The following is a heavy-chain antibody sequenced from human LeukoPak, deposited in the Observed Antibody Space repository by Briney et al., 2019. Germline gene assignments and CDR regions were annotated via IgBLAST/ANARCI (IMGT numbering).Heavy chain of an antibody. CDR1: GFTFSNYV. J-gene: IGHJ4*02. V-gene: IGHV3-21*04. CDR3: ARDRNGGNTYYFDY. CDR2: ISSSSSYI. Sequence: TAGGSLRLSCAASGFTFSNYVMNWVRQAPGKGLEWVSSISSSSSYIYYADPVKGRFTISRDNAKNSLYLQMNSLRAEDTALYYCARDRNGGNTYYFDYWGQGTLVTVSS. D-gene: IGHD4-23*01.